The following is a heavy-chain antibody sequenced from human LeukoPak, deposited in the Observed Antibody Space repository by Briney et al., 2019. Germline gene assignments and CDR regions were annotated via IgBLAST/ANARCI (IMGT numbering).Heavy chain of an antibody. CDR1: GFTFSSYA. CDR3: ARVFLERLTSGYFDN. Sequence: SGGSRRLSCAASGFTFSSYAMSWVRQAPGKGLGWVAVISYDGRQKYYGDSVKGRFTISRDNPKNTLYLQMNSLRDDDTAVYYCARVFLERLTSGYFDNWGQGTLVTVSP. D-gene: IGHD3-3*01. J-gene: IGHJ4*02. V-gene: IGHV3-30-3*01. CDR2: ISYDGRQK.